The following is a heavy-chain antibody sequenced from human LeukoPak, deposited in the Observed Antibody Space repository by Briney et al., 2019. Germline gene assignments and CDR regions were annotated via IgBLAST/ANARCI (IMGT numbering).Heavy chain of an antibody. V-gene: IGHV5-51*01. D-gene: IGHD3-9*01. CDR1: GYSFTNYW. J-gene: IGHJ4*02. CDR2: IYPGDSDT. CDR3: ARAYYDILTGYYSIQYYFDY. Sequence: GESLKISCKASGYSFTNYWIGWVRQMPGKGLEWMGIIYPGDSDTRYSPSFQGQVTISADKSISTAYLQWSSLKASDTAMYYCARAYYDILTGYYSIQYYFDYWGQGTLVTVSS.